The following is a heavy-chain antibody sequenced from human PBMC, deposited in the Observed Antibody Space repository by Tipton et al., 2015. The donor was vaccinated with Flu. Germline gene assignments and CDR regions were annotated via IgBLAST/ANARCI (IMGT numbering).Heavy chain of an antibody. D-gene: IGHD3-3*01. CDR1: SGSIGSTNYF. CDR2: IYPSGTT. J-gene: IGHJ6*03. V-gene: IGHV4-39*07. CDR3: ARARRFLEWQFYYYYMDV. Sequence: TLSLTCTVSSGSIGSTNYFCAWIRQPPGKRLELIGSIYPSGTTYYNPSLKSRVSTSVDTSKNHFLLKLTSVTAADTAVYFCARARRFLEWQFYYYYMDVWGKGTAVTVSS.